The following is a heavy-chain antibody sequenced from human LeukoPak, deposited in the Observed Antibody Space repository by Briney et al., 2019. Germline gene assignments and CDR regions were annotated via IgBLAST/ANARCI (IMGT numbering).Heavy chain of an antibody. Sequence: GGPLRLSCAASGFTFSSYGMHWVRQAPGKGLEWVAVISYDGSNKYYADSVKGRFTISRDNSKNTLYLQMNSLRAEDTAVYYCAKDGEDTAMANGFDYWGQGTLVTVSS. CDR3: AKDGEDTAMANGFDY. CDR1: GFTFSSYG. J-gene: IGHJ4*02. D-gene: IGHD5-18*01. V-gene: IGHV3-30*18. CDR2: ISYDGSNK.